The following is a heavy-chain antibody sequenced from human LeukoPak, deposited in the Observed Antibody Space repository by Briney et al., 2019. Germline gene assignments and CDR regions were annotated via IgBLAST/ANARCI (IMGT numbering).Heavy chain of an antibody. J-gene: IGHJ5*02. CDR1: GGSFSGYY. CDR2: INHSGST. D-gene: IGHD4-17*01. CDR3: ARHDYGDYNWFDP. V-gene: IGHV4-34*01. Sequence: SETLSLTCAVYGGSFSGYYWSWIRQPPGKGLEWIGEINHSGSTNYNPSLKSRVTISVDTSKNQFSLKLSSVTAADTAVYYCARHDYGDYNWFDPWGQGTLVTVSS.